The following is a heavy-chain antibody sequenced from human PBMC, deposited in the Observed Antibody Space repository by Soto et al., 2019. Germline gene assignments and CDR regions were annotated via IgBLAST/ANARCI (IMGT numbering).Heavy chain of an antibody. D-gene: IGHD2-2*02. V-gene: IGHV4-59*01. CDR1: CCSIRSYY. Sequence: PSETLSLTCTVSCCSIRSYYWSWIRQPPRQGLEWIGYIYYSGSTNYNPSLKSRVTISVDTSKNQFSLKLSSVTAADTAVYYCARSRPPFYCSSTSCYKTLHFDPWGQGTLVTVSS. J-gene: IGHJ5*02. CDR2: IYYSGST. CDR3: ARSRPPFYCSSTSCYKTLHFDP.